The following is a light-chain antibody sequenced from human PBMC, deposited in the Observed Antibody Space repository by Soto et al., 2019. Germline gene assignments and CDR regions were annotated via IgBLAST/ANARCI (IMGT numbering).Light chain of an antibody. Sequence: EIVMTQSPATLSVSPGGRATLSCRASQSISDTLAWYQQTPGQAPRLLIYSASRRATGFPGRFSGSGSGTDFTLTISSLQSEDLAVYYCQQYNNWPWTFGQGTKGDIK. CDR1: QSISDT. J-gene: IGKJ1*01. V-gene: IGKV3-15*01. CDR2: SAS. CDR3: QQYNNWPWT.